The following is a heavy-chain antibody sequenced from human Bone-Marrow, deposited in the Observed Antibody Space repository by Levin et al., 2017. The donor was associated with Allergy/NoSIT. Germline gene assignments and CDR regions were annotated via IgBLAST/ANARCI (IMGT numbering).Heavy chain of an antibody. D-gene: IGHD2-8*01. CDR3: AVGYGWMLYRYYFDS. Sequence: SETLSLTCSVSGGSFSSGRYWSWIRQSAGKGLEWIGLIYTSGSTDYSPSLQSRVTISLATTKKPFSLNLASVTAADTAVYYWAVGYGWMLYRYYFDSWGPGTLVTVS. J-gene: IGHJ4*02. V-gene: IGHV4-61*02. CDR2: IYTSGST. CDR1: GGSFSSGRY.